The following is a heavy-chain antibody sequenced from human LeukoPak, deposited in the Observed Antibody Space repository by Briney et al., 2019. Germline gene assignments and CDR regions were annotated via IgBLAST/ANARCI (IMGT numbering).Heavy chain of an antibody. CDR1: GFTVSNNY. Sequence: GGSLRLSCAASGFTVSNNYMSWVRQAPGKGLEWVSVIYSGGNTYYADSVKGRFTISRDNAKNTLYLQMNSLRAEDTAVYYCARGATYAYYQDYWGQGTLVTVSS. V-gene: IGHV3-53*01. D-gene: IGHD1-26*01. CDR3: ARGATYAYYQDY. J-gene: IGHJ4*02. CDR2: IYSGGNT.